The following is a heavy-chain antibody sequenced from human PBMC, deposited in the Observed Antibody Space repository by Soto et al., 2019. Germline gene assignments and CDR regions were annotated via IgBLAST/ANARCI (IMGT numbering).Heavy chain of an antibody. D-gene: IGHD3-10*01. V-gene: IGHV3-23*01. CDR3: AKDLNGSGSFTSYYHYGMDV. Sequence: EVQMLESGGGLVHPGGSLRLSCAASGFTFSNYAMNWVRQAPGKGLEWVSSISGSGRNTYYADPVKGRLTISRDSSKNTLYLQMNSLRVEDTGVYYCAKDLNGSGSFTSYYHYGMDVWGQGTTVTVSS. CDR2: ISGSGRNT. CDR1: GFTFSNYA. J-gene: IGHJ6*02.